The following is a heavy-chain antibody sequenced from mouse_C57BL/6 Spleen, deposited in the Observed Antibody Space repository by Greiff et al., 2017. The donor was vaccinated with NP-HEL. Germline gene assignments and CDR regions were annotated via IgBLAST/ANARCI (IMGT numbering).Heavy chain of an antibody. J-gene: IGHJ4*01. CDR1: GFTFSNYW. D-gene: IGHD1-1*01. CDR2: IRLKSDNYAT. Sequence: EVKLMESGGGLVQPGGSMKLSCVASGFTFSNYWMNWVRQSPEKGLEWVAQIRLKSDNYATHYAESVKGRFTISRDDSKSSVYLQMNNLRAEDTGIYYCTVSPDYYGSSYAMDYWGQGTSVTVSS. V-gene: IGHV6-3*01. CDR3: TVSPDYYGSSYAMDY.